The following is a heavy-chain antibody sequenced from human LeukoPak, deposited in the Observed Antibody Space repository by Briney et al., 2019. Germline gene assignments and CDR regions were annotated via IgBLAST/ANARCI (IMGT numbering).Heavy chain of an antibody. CDR1: GGSISSHY. J-gene: IGHJ5*02. Sequence: SETLSLTCTVSGGSISSHYWSWIRQPPGKGLEWIGYIYYSGSTNYNPSLKSRVTISVDTSKNQFSLKLSSVTAADTAVYYCARVHDFWSGYYPTNWFDPWGQGTLVTVSS. D-gene: IGHD3-3*01. CDR2: IYYSGST. V-gene: IGHV4-59*11. CDR3: ARVHDFWSGYYPTNWFDP.